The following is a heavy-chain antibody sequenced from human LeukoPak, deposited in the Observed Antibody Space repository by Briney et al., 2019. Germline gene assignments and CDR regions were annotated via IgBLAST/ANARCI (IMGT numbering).Heavy chain of an antibody. CDR2: INPNSGGT. D-gene: IGHD3-22*01. Sequence: ASVKVSCTASGYTFTGYYMHWVRQAPGQGLERMGWINPNSGGTNYAQKFQGRVTMTRDTSISTAYMELSRLRSDDTAVYYCAKPNYYDSNGYLFDFWGQGTLVAVSS. CDR1: GYTFTGYY. CDR3: AKPNYYDSNGYLFDF. J-gene: IGHJ4*02. V-gene: IGHV1-2*02.